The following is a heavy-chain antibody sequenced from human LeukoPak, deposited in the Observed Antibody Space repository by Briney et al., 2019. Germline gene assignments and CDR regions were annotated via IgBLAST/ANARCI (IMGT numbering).Heavy chain of an antibody. V-gene: IGHV3-48*03. CDR1: GFTFSNYE. CDR2: ISDHGKSR. Sequence: GGSLRLSCAASGFTFSNYEMNWVRQTPGKGLEWVSYISDHGKSRNYVDSVKGRFTISRDNAKNSLYLQMNSLRAEDTAVYYCAREIGSAARGRWGQGTLVTVSS. CDR3: AREIGSAARGR. J-gene: IGHJ4*02. D-gene: IGHD6-13*01.